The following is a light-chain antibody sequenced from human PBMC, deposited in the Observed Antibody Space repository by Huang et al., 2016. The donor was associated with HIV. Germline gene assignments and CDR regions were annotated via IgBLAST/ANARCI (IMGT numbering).Light chain of an antibody. CDR2: AAS. V-gene: IGKV3-15*01. CDR1: QTVSSN. Sequence: EIVMTQSPAPLSVSPGERATLSCRASQTVSSNLAWYQQKPGQVPRLLIYAASTRATDIPARFSGSGSGTEFTLTISSLQSEDFAVYYCQHYRVWPPVYTFGQGTKLEIK. CDR3: QHYRVWPPVYT. J-gene: IGKJ2*01.